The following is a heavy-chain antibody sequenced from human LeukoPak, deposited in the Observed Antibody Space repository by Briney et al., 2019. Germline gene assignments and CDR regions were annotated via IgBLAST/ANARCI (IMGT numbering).Heavy chain of an antibody. CDR1: VGSISSRSYY. Sequence: SETLSLTCTVSVGSISSRSYYWGWIRQPPGKGLEWSGRIYYSGSTYYNPSLKSRVTISVDTSKNQFSLKLSSVTAADTAVYYCATRNYDYVWDNLRDDYWGQGTLVTVSS. D-gene: IGHD3-16*01. CDR3: ATRNYDYVWDNLRDDY. J-gene: IGHJ4*02. CDR2: IYYSGST. V-gene: IGHV4-39*01.